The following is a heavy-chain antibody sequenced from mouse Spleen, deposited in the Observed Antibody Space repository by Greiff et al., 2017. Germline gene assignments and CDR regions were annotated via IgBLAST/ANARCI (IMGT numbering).Heavy chain of an antibody. D-gene: IGHD4-1*01. CDR3: TRSELGRYFDY. V-gene: IGHV1S81*02. CDR1: GYTFTSYY. CDR2: INPSNGGT. J-gene: IGHJ2*01. Sequence: VQLQQPGAELVKPGASVKLSCKASGYTFTSYYMYWVKQRPGQGLEWIGGINPSNGGTNFNEKFKSKATLTVDKSSSTAYMQLSSLTSEDSAVYYCTRSELGRYFDYWGQGTTLTVSS.